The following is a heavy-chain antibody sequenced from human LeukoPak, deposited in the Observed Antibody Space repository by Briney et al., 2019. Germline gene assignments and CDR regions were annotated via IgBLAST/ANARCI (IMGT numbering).Heavy chain of an antibody. CDR3: ASDSPYYGMDV. Sequence: PGGYLRLSCAASGFPFSSYWMQWVRQVPGKGLLWVSRINSDGSATIYADSVRGRFTISRDNAKNTLYLQMSGLRVEDTAVYHCASDSPYYGMDVWGQGTTVTVSS. CDR1: GFPFSSYW. V-gene: IGHV3-74*01. J-gene: IGHJ6*02. CDR2: INSDGSAT.